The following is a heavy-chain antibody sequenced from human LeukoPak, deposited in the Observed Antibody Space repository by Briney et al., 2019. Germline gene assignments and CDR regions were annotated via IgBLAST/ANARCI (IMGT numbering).Heavy chain of an antibody. CDR2: IIADNGGT. CDR3: ATISLVRGVTRFNEYFQH. D-gene: IGHD3-10*01. Sequence: GASAKVSCKASGYTFTDYFIHWVRQAPGQGLEWMGWIIADNGGTNYAQKFQGRVTMTRDTSISTAYMELSRLRSDDTAVYYCATISLVRGVTRFNEYFQHWGQGTLVTVSS. CDR1: GYTFTDYF. J-gene: IGHJ1*01. V-gene: IGHV1-2*02.